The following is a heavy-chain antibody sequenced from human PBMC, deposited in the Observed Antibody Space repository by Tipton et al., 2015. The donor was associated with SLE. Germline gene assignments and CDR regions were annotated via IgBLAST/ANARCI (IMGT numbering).Heavy chain of an antibody. CDR3: ARDEYRYDTTGYHLLGHFDF. V-gene: IGHV4-39*07. CDR1: GDSISSSSYY. D-gene: IGHD3-22*01. CDR2: VYYTGDT. Sequence: TLSLTCIVSGDSISSSSYYWGWIRQPPGKGLEWVGTVYYTGDTFYNPSLKSRVTISVDTSKNQFSLNLSSVTAADTAVYYCARDEYRYDTTGYHLLGHFDFWGKGTLVTVSS. J-gene: IGHJ4*02.